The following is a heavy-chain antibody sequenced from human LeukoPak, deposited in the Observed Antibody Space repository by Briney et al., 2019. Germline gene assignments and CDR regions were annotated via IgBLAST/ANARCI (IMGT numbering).Heavy chain of an antibody. V-gene: IGHV4-59*01. J-gene: IGHJ4*02. CDR3: ARTAGGFGELLFNY. Sequence: SETLSLTCTVSGGSISSYYWSWIRQPPGKGLEWIGYIYYSGSTTYNPPLKSRVTISVDTSKNQFSLKLSSVTAADTAVYYCARTAGGFGELLFNYWGQGTLVTVSS. CDR2: IYYSGST. D-gene: IGHD3-10*01. CDR1: GGSISSYY.